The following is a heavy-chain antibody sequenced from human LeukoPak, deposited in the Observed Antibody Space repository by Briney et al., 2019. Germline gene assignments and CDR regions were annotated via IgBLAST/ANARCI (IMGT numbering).Heavy chain of an antibody. CDR1: GYTFTGYY. J-gene: IGHJ4*02. CDR3: ARGTDDYDFYPPDY. CDR2: INPNSGGT. Sequence: ASVKVSCKASGYTFTGYYMHWVRQAPGQGLEWMGWINPNSGGTNYAQKFQGRVTMTRDTSISTAYMELSRLRSDDTAVYYCARGTDDYDFYPPDYWGQGTLVTVSS. D-gene: IGHD3-3*01. V-gene: IGHV1-2*02.